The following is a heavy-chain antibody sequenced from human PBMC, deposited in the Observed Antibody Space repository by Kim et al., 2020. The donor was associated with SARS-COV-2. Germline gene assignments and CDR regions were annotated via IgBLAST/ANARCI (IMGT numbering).Heavy chain of an antibody. CDR2: IYYSGST. V-gene: IGHV4-39*07. J-gene: IGHJ4*02. D-gene: IGHD5-18*01. Sequence: SETLSLTCTVSGGSISSSSYYWGWIRQPPGKGLEWIGSIYYSGSTYYNPSLKSRVTISVDTSKNQFSLKLSSVTAAATAVYYCARSQRGARYGFSLWGQGTLVTVSS. CDR3: ARSQRGARYGFSL. CDR1: GGSISSSSYY.